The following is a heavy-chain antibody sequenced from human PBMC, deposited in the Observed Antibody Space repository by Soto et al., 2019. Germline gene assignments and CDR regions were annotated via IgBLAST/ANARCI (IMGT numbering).Heavy chain of an antibody. CDR3: ARWWSGSRQGFDP. V-gene: IGHV4-31*03. J-gene: IGHJ5*02. CDR2: IYYSGST. Sequence: QVQLQESGPGLVKPSQTLSLTCTVSGGSISSGDYYWSWIRQHPGKGLEWIGYIYYSGSTYYNPSLKSRVTISVDTSKNQSSLKLSSVTGADTAVYYCARWWSGSRQGFDPWGQGTLVTVSS. D-gene: IGHD3-3*01. CDR1: GGSISSGDYY.